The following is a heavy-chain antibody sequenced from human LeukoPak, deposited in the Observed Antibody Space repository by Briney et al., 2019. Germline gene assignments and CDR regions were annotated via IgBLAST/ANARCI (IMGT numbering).Heavy chain of an antibody. Sequence: PGGSLRLSCAASGFTFSSYAMHWVRQAPGRGLEWVALISHDGSNKYYADSVKGRFTISRDNSKNTLYLQMNSLRAEDTAVYYCARVRAAAPLVRFDPWGQGTLVTVSS. J-gene: IGHJ5*02. CDR1: GFTFSSYA. CDR3: ARVRAAAPLVRFDP. D-gene: IGHD6-13*01. V-gene: IGHV3-30-3*01. CDR2: ISHDGSNK.